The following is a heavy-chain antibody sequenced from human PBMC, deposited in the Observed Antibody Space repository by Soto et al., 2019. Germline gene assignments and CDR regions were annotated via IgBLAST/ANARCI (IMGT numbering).Heavy chain of an antibody. J-gene: IGHJ5*02. CDR1: EFTFSHYA. V-gene: IGHV3-23*01. Sequence: GGSLRLSCAASEFTFSHYAMTWVRQAPGKGLEWVSVISGSSGGTYYADSVKGRFTISRDNSKKTLYLQMNSLRAEDTALYYCAKASSSSWPWFDPWGQGTLVTVSS. CDR2: ISGSSGGT. D-gene: IGHD6-13*01. CDR3: AKASSSSWPWFDP.